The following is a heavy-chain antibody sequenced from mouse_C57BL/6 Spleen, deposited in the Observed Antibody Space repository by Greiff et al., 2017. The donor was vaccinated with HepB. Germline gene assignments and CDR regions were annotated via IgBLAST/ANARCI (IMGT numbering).Heavy chain of an antibody. CDR2: IRNKANGYTT. J-gene: IGHJ1*03. D-gene: IGHD1-1*01. CDR3: ASYGGSSSEWYFDV. CDR1: GFTFTDYY. V-gene: IGHV7-3*01. Sequence: EVHLVESGGGLVQPGGSLSLSCAASGFTFTDYYMSWVRQPPGKALEWLGFIRNKANGYTTEYSASVKGRFTISRDNSQSILYLQMNALRAEDSATYYCASYGGSSSEWYFDVWGTGTTVTVSS.